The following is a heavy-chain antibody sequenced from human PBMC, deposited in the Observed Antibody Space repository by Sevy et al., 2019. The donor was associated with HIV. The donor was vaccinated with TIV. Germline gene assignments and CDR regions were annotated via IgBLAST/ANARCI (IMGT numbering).Heavy chain of an antibody. D-gene: IGHD2-2*01. J-gene: IGHJ6*02. V-gene: IGHV4-34*01. CDR1: GGSFSGYY. CDR2: INHSGST. Sequence: SETLSLTCAVYGGSFSGYYWSWIRQPPGKGLEWIGEINHSGSTNYNPSLKSRVTISVDTSKNQFSPKLSSVTAADTAVYYCARGNHCSSTSCYVPGYYGMDVWGQGTTVTVSS. CDR3: ARGNHCSSTSCYVPGYYGMDV.